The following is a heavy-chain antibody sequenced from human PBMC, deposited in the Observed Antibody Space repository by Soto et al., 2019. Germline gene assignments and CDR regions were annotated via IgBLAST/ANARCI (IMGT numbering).Heavy chain of an antibody. J-gene: IGHJ5*01. V-gene: IGHV1-18*01. Sequence: VSVKVSCKASGFTFTRYGITWVRQAPGQGLAWMGWISADDGHTNFAQKFQGRISMATDTSTTTAHTELKSLTSDDTAVYYCARDPLRGSGISWFHSWGQGTLVTVSS. CDR3: ARDPLRGSGISWFHS. D-gene: IGHD1-26*01. CDR1: GFTFTRYG. CDR2: ISADDGHT.